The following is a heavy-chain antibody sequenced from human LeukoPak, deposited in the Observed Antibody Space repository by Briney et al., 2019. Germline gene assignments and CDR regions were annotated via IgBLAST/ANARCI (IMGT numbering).Heavy chain of an antibody. Sequence: GGSLRLSCAASGFSFNTYAMSWVRQAPGKGLEWVSAISGAGTGGITYFADSVKGRFAISRDISNNTLYLLMNSLRAEDTAVYYCARDAGYGYDRFDYWGQGTQVTVSS. D-gene: IGHD5-18*01. CDR3: ARDAGYGYDRFDY. CDR2: ISGAGTGGIT. V-gene: IGHV3-23*01. J-gene: IGHJ4*02. CDR1: GFSFNTYA.